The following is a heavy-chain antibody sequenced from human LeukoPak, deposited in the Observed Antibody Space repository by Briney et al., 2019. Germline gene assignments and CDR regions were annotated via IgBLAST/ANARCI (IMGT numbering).Heavy chain of an antibody. CDR3: AREEGWNYFDY. V-gene: IGHV3-48*01. Sequence: AGGSLRLSCAAPGVTFSSYSMNWVCQAPGKGLEWVSYISSSSSTIYYAVSVKGRFTISRDNAKNSLYLQMNSLRAEDTAVYYCAREEGWNYFDYWGQGTLVTVSS. CDR1: GVTFSSYS. CDR2: ISSSSSTI. J-gene: IGHJ4*02. D-gene: IGHD6-19*01.